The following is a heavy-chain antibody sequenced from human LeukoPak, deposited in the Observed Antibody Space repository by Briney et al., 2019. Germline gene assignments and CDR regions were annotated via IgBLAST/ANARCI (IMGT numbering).Heavy chain of an antibody. V-gene: IGHV4-30-2*01. Sequence: SETLSLTCAVSGGSISSGGYSWSWIRQPPGKGLEWIGYIYHSGSTYYNPSLKSRVTISVDRSKNQFSLKLSSVTAADTAVYYCAMNYYGSGNDAFDIWGQGTMVTVSS. J-gene: IGHJ3*02. CDR1: GGSISSGGYS. D-gene: IGHD3-10*01. CDR2: IYHSGST. CDR3: AMNYYGSGNDAFDI.